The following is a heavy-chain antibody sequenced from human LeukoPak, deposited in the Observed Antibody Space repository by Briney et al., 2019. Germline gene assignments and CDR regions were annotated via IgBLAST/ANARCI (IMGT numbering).Heavy chain of an antibody. Sequence: GGSLRLPCVASGFTFSSYGMNWVRQAPGKGLEWVAVISYDGTNKFYVDSLRGRFTISRDNSKNTLYLQMNSLRAEDTAVYYCVRSVDSSGYYPYYFDYWGQGTLVTVSS. CDR2: ISYDGTNK. CDR1: GFTFSSYG. V-gene: IGHV3-30*03. CDR3: VRSVDSSGYYPYYFDY. D-gene: IGHD3-22*01. J-gene: IGHJ4*02.